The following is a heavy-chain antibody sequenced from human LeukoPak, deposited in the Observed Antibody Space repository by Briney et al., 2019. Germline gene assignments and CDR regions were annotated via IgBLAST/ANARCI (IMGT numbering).Heavy chain of an antibody. Sequence: ASVKVSCKASGGTFSSYAISWVRQAPGQGLEWMGGIIPIFGTANYAQKFQGRVTITADESTSTAYMELSSLRSEDTAVYYCASLTYYDFWSGYYYDYWGQGTLVTVSS. D-gene: IGHD3-3*01. CDR1: GGTFSSYA. CDR3: ASLTYYDFWSGYYYDY. CDR2: IIPIFGTA. V-gene: IGHV1-69*13. J-gene: IGHJ4*02.